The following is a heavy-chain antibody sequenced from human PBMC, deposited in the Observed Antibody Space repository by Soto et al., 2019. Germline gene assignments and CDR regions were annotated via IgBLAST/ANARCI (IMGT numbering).Heavy chain of an antibody. CDR1: GGSINSSSYF. D-gene: IGHD6-19*01. CDR3: ARHYSSGSRNWFDP. CDR2: IYYSGST. Sequence: AXETLSLTCSVSGGSINSSSYFWGWVRQPPGKGLEWIGSIYYSGSTYYNPSLRSRVTISVDTSKNQFSLKLSSVTAADTAVFYCARHYSSGSRNWFDPWGQGTLVTVSS. V-gene: IGHV4-39*01. J-gene: IGHJ5*02.